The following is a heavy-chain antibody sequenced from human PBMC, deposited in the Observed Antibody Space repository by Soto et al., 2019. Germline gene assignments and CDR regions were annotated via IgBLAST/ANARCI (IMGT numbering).Heavy chain of an antibody. V-gene: IGHV3-33*01. D-gene: IGHD1-26*01. J-gene: IGHJ4*02. CDR3: ARDAGGQSGNFIFDS. CDR2: MWYHGRDK. CDR1: GFSFSDYV. Sequence: QVRLVESVGGVVQPGRSLRLSCAASGFSFSDYVMHWVRQSPGEGLEWVAVMWYHGRDKFYAESVKGRFTITRDNSKNTLYLQMNSLRAEDTAVYYCARDAGGQSGNFIFDSWGQGALVTVSS.